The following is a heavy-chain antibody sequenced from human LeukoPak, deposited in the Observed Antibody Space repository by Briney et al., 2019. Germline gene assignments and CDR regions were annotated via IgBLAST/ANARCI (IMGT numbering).Heavy chain of an antibody. Sequence: ASVKVSCKAPGYTFTSYGISSVRQAPGQGLEWMGWISAYNGNTNYAQKLQGRVTMTTDTSTSTAYMELRSLRSDDTAVYYCARDATGDQFDYWGQGTLVTVSS. CDR3: ARDATGDQFDY. J-gene: IGHJ4*02. CDR1: GYTFTSYG. CDR2: ISAYNGNT. V-gene: IGHV1-18*01. D-gene: IGHD7-27*01.